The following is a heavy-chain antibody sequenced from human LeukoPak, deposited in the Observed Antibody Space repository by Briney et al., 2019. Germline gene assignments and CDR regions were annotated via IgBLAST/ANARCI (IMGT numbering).Heavy chain of an antibody. CDR1: GFTLSSYS. Sequence: GGSLRLSCAASGFTLSSYSMNWVRQAPGKGLEWVSSISSSSSYIYYADSVKGRFTISRDNAKNSLYLQMNSLRAEDTAVYYCAREDVDTAMVISPTHFDYWGQGTLVTVSS. CDR3: AREDVDTAMVISPTHFDY. D-gene: IGHD5-18*01. V-gene: IGHV3-21*01. J-gene: IGHJ4*02. CDR2: ISSSSSYI.